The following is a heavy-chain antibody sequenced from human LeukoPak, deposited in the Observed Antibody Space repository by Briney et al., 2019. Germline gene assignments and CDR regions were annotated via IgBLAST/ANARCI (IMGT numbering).Heavy chain of an antibody. V-gene: IGHV4-59*01. J-gene: IGHJ4*02. CDR1: GDSISSYY. CDR3: ARGVYIAAAQYGY. CDR2: IYYSGTN. Sequence: SETLSLTCTISGDSISSYYWSWIRPPPPRAKERIGYIYYSGTNNYNPSLKSRVTISVDTSKNQFSLKLNSVTAADTAVYYCARGVYIAAAQYGYWGQGTLVTVSS. D-gene: IGHD6-13*01.